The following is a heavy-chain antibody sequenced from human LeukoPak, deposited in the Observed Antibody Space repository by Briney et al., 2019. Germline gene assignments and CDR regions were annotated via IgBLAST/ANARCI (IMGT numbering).Heavy chain of an antibody. Sequence: GGSLRLSCEASEFTFSSYWMHWVRQAPGKGLVWVSRINSDGRTTIYADSVKGRFTISRDNAKNTLYLQMNSLRAEDTAVYYCAREGYYDSSGYSIRFSYWGQGTLVTASS. CDR3: AREGYYDSSGYSIRFSY. D-gene: IGHD3-22*01. CDR2: INSDGRTT. J-gene: IGHJ4*02. V-gene: IGHV3-74*01. CDR1: EFTFSSYW.